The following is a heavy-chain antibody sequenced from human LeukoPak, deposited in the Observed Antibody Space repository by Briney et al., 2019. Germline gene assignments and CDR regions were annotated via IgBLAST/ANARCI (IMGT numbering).Heavy chain of an antibody. CDR3: ARDDIIVGATTLDY. J-gene: IGHJ4*02. Sequence: GRSLRLSCEAYGFIFSTYAMHWVRQAPGEGLEWLAVISSDGSNKYHVDSVKGRFTISRDNSKNTLYLGMDSVRLGDTAVYYCARDDIIVGATTLDYWGQGTLVTVSS. D-gene: IGHD1-26*01. CDR1: GFIFSTYA. V-gene: IGHV3-30*04. CDR2: ISSDGSNK.